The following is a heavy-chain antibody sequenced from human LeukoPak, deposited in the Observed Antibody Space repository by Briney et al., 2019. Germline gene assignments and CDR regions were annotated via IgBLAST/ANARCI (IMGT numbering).Heavy chain of an antibody. J-gene: IGHJ4*02. Sequence: PSETLSLTCGVSVGSKTIPNWRSWVRQFPGQGLQWIGEVSLEGVRNYNPSLTSRVTMSLDRAKNLISLNLNSVTAAETAVYYCSRENGAFSPFGYWGQGILVTV. CDR3: SRENGAFSPFGY. CDR2: VSLEGVR. CDR1: VGSKTIPNW. D-gene: IGHD2-8*01. V-gene: IGHV4-4*02.